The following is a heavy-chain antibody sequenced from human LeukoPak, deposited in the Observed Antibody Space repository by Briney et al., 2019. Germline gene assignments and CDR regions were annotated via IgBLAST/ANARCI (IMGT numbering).Heavy chain of an antibody. CDR1: GYTFTSYG. D-gene: IGHD5-18*01. CDR3: ARDNGRGYSYGIDY. V-gene: IGHV1-18*01. J-gene: IGHJ4*02. CDR2: ISAYNGNT. Sequence: ASVKVTCKASGYTFTSYGISWVRQAPGQGLEWMGWISAYNGNTNYAQKLQGRVTMTTDTSTSTAYMELWSLRSDDTAVYYCARDNGRGYSYGIDYWGQGTLVTVSS.